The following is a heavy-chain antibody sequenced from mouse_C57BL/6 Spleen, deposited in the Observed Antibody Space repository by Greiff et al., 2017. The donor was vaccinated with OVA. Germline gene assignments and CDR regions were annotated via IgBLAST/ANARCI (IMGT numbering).Heavy chain of an antibody. D-gene: IGHD2-3*01. CDR3: ARRGGWLLSYAMDY. J-gene: IGHJ4*01. CDR2: INPNNGGT. V-gene: IGHV1-18*01. CDR1: GYTFTDYN. Sequence: EVQLQQSGPELVKPGASVKIPCKASGYTFTDYNMDWVKQSHGKSLEWIGDINPNNGGTIYNQKFKGKATLTVDKSYSTAYMELRSLTSEDPAVYYCARRGGWLLSYAMDYWGQGTSVTVSS.